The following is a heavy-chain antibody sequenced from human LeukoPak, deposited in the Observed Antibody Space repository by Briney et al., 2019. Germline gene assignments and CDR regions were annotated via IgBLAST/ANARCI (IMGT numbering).Heavy chain of an antibody. CDR2: ISGSGGST. V-gene: IGHV3-23*01. J-gene: IGHJ4*02. D-gene: IGHD2-2*01. CDR3: AKAPLIVVVPAATLLDY. CDR1: GFTFSSYA. Sequence: GGSLRLSCAASGFTFSSYAMSWVRQAPGKGLEWVSAISGSGGSTYYADSVKGRFTISRDNSKNTLYLQMNSLRAEDTAVYYCAKAPLIVVVPAATLLDYWGQGTLDTVSS.